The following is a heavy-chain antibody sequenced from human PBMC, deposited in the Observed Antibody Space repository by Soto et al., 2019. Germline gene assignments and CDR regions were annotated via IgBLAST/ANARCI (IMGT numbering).Heavy chain of an antibody. Sequence: QLQLQGSGPGLVKPSETLSLTCTVSGGSISSRSYWWAWIRQPPGKGLEWIGDIYYSGSTCYNPSLKSRVTFSVDTSKNQFSLKLNSVTAADTAVYYCARHPRDDYNYGGSGIFDYWGQGTLVTVSS. CDR2: IYYSGST. V-gene: IGHV4-39*01. CDR1: GGSISSRSYW. J-gene: IGHJ4*02. D-gene: IGHD4-4*01. CDR3: ARHPRDDYNYGGSGIFDY.